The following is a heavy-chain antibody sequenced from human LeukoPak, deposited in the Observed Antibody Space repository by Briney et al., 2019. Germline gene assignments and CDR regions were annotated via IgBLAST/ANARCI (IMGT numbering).Heavy chain of an antibody. Sequence: ASVKVSCKASGYTFTSYDINWVRQATGQGLEWMGWMNPNSGNTGYAQKFQGRVTITADKSTSTAYMELSSLRSEDTAVYYCAREYCSGGSCYANWFDPWGQGTLVTVSS. V-gene: IGHV1-8*03. CDR1: GYTFTSYD. CDR3: AREYCSGGSCYANWFDP. J-gene: IGHJ5*02. CDR2: MNPNSGNT. D-gene: IGHD2-15*01.